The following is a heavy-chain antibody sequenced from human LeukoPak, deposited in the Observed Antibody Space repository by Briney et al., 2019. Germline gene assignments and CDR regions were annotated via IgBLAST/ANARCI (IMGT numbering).Heavy chain of an antibody. CDR2: IYYSGST. CDR1: GDSISTNHW. V-gene: IGHV4-4*02. D-gene: IGHD5-12*01. Sequence: PSGTLSLTCAVSGDSISTNHWWSWVRQPPGKGLEWIGYIYYSGSTNYNPSLKSRVTISVDTSKNQFSLKLSSVTAADTAVYYCARVSGGYSGYEQRFDYWGQGTLVTVSS. CDR3: ARVSGGYSGYEQRFDY. J-gene: IGHJ4*02.